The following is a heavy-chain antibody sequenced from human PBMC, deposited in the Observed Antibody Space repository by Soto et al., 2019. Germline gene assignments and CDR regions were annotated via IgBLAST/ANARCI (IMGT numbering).Heavy chain of an antibody. J-gene: IGHJ6*02. CDR3: AREDDYGYRYINYGLDV. Sequence: QAHLVESGGGVVQPGRSLRLSCAASGFTFNIYALHWVRQAPGKGLEWVAVISFDGTKKYYSDSVKGRFTISRDNLKNTLYLQMNNLGVEDAALYFCAREDDYGYRYINYGLDVWGQGTTVTVSS. V-gene: IGHV3-30-3*01. D-gene: IGHD4-17*01. CDR1: GFTFNIYA. CDR2: ISFDGTKK.